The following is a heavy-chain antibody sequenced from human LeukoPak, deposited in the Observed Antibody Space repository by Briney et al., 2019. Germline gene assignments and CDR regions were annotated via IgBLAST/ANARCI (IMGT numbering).Heavy chain of an antibody. D-gene: IGHD5-18*01. Sequence: GGSLRLSCVVSGFTFSDYAMSWVRQAPEKGLDWVSVISGSAHKIRYADSVKGQFTISRDNSENTVYLQMNNLRAEDTALYCCAGRPTGYSSGYVYWGQGALVTVSS. V-gene: IGHV3-23*01. CDR3: AGRPTGYSSGYVY. CDR1: GFTFSDYA. J-gene: IGHJ4*02. CDR2: ISGSAHKI.